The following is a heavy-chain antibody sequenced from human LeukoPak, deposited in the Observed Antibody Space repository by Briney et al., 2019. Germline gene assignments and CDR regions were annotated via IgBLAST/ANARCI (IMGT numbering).Heavy chain of an antibody. CDR2: IYPGDSDN. D-gene: IGHD7-27*01. Sequence: GESLKISYKGSGYTFTSYWIAWVRQMPGKGLEWMGIIYPGDSDNRNSPSFQGQDTISVDRSISTAYLQWSSLKASDTAMYYCARHGLTGSFDIWGQGTMVTVSS. J-gene: IGHJ3*02. CDR1: GYTFTSYW. CDR3: ARHGLTGSFDI. V-gene: IGHV5-51*01.